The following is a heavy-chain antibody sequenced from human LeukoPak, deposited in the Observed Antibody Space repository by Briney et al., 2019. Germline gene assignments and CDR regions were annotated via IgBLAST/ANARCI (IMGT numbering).Heavy chain of an antibody. D-gene: IGHD2-15*01. CDR2: INYSGNT. CDR3: ARYCSGVSCYAFDY. J-gene: IGHJ4*02. CDR1: GDSISSGTYY. Sequence: TLSLTCTVSGDSISSGTYYWGWIRQHPGKGLVWIGYINYSGNTYYNPSLKSRVTISVDTSKNLFSLKLNSVTAADTAVYYCARYCSGVSCYAFDYWGQGTLVTVSS. V-gene: IGHV4-31*03.